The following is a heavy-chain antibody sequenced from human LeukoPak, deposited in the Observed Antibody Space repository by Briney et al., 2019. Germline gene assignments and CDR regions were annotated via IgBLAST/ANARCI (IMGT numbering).Heavy chain of an antibody. CDR3: AKYIFSYGSGSYLAH. V-gene: IGHV3-23*01. J-gene: IGHJ4*02. D-gene: IGHD3-10*01. CDR2: ISGSGGST. Sequence: HTGGSLRLSCAASGFTFSSYGMSWVRQAPGKGLEWVSAISGSGGSTYYADSVKGRFTISRDNSKNTIFLQMNSLRAEDTALYYCAKYIFSYGSGSYLAHWGQGTLVTVSS. CDR1: GFTFSSYG.